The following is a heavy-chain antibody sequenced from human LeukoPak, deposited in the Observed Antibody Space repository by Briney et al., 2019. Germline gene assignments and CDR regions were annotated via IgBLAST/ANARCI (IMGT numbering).Heavy chain of an antibody. J-gene: IGHJ3*02. D-gene: IGHD3-16*01. CDR3: ARDIRGTDAFDI. Sequence: GASVKVSCKASGYTFTSYAINWVRQATGQGLEWMGWMNPNSGNTGYAQKFQGRVTMTRNTSISTAYMELSSLRSEDTAVYYCARDIRGTDAFDIWGQGTMVTVSS. CDR2: MNPNSGNT. V-gene: IGHV1-8*01. CDR1: GYTFTSYA.